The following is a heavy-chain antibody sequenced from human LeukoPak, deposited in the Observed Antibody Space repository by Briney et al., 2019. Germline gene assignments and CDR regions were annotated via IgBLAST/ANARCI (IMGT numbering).Heavy chain of an antibody. CDR3: ARLGYCSSTSCAVGAFDI. CDR1: GFTFSSYA. V-gene: IGHV3-30-3*01. Sequence: PGGSLRLSCAASGFTFSSYAMHWVRQAPGKGLEWVAVISYDGSNKYYADSVKGRFTISRDNAKNTLYLQMNSLRAEDTAVYYCARLGYCSSTSCAVGAFDIWGQGTMVTVSS. CDR2: ISYDGSNK. D-gene: IGHD2-2*01. J-gene: IGHJ3*02.